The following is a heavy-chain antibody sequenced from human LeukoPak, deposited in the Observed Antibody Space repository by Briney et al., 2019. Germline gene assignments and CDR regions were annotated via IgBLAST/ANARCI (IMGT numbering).Heavy chain of an antibody. CDR3: ARQRYSDY. CDR1: GFSFSSYW. D-gene: IGHD1-26*01. J-gene: IGHJ4*02. V-gene: IGHV3-7*01. Sequence: GGSLRLSCEGSGFSFSSYWMTWVRQAPGKGLEWVANIKQDGSEKYYVDSVRGRFTISRDNAKNSLYLQMNSLRAEDTAMYYCARQRYSDYWGQGTLVAVAS. CDR2: IKQDGSEK.